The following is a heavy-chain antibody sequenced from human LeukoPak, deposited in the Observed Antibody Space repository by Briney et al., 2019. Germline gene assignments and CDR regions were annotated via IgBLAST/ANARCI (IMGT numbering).Heavy chain of an antibody. D-gene: IGHD4-23*01. CDR1: DDSITIYY. CDR3: ATDTVVTPFDY. V-gene: IGHV4-59*01. CDR2: IDHTGIT. J-gene: IGHJ4*02. Sequence: SETLSLTCTVSDDSITIYYWSWIRQPPGKGLEWIGYIDHTGITNYNPSLNSRVTISRDTSKNHFSLELSSATAADTAVYYCATDTVVTPFDYWGQGTLVTVSS.